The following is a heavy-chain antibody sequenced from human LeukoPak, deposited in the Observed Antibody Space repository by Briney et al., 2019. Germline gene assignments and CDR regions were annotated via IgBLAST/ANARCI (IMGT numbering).Heavy chain of an antibody. J-gene: IGHJ4*02. D-gene: IGHD1-26*01. CDR3: VKDPSGNCFYFDY. V-gene: IGHV3-64D*09. Sequence: GGSLRLSCSASGFTFSSFAMFWVRQAPGKGLEYVSGISSDGGRTNYADSVKARFTISRDNSKVTLYLQMTSLRPEDTAIYYCVKDPSGNCFYFDYWGQGTLVAVSS. CDR2: ISSDGGRT. CDR1: GFTFSSFA.